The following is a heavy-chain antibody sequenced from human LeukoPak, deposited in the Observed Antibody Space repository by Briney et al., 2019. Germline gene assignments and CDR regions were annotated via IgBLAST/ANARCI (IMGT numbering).Heavy chain of an antibody. V-gene: IGHV1-46*01. J-gene: IGHJ4*02. Sequence: ASVKVSCKASGYTFTSNYMHWVRQAPGQGLEWMGVINPSGGSTSYPQKFQGRVTMTRDTSTSTVYMELSSLRSEDTAVYYCARVGSSSGWRDWGQGTLVTVSS. CDR2: INPSGGST. CDR1: GYTFTSNY. CDR3: ARVGSSSGWRD. D-gene: IGHD6-19*01.